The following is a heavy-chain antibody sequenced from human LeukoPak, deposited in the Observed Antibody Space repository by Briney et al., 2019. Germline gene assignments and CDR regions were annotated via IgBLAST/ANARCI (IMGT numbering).Heavy chain of an antibody. V-gene: IGHV3-7*01. J-gene: IGHJ4*02. CDR2: IKEDGSQI. CDR3: AKHKIAWRTFDC. CDR1: GFTFRDHW. Sequence: GGSLRLSCVASGFTFRDHWMTWVRQAPGKGLEWVANIKEDGSQINHVDSVKGRFTISRDNAKNSLYLQMNSLRVEDTAVYYCAKHKIAWRTFDCWGQGTLVTVSS. D-gene: IGHD1/OR15-1a*01.